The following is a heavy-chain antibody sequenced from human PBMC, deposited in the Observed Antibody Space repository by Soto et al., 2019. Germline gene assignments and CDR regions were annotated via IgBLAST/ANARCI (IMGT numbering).Heavy chain of an antibody. Sequence: PGGSLRLSCAASGFTFSSYGMHWVRQAPGKGLEWVAVISYDGSNKYYADSVKGRFTISRDNSKNTLYLQMNSLRAEDTAVYYCAKGSPSPGWGYYDSTNPYYFDYWGQGTLVTVSS. J-gene: IGHJ4*02. CDR3: AKGSPSPGWGYYDSTNPYYFDY. CDR2: ISYDGSNK. V-gene: IGHV3-30*18. CDR1: GFTFSSYG. D-gene: IGHD3-22*01.